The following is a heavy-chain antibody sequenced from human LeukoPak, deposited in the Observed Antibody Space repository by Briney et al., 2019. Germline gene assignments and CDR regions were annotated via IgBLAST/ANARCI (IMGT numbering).Heavy chain of an antibody. CDR1: GFTFSGSW. D-gene: IGHD1-14*01. J-gene: IGHJ3*02. V-gene: IGHV3-7*03. CDR3: AKASGLTGAFDI. CDR2: VGEDGTEK. Sequence: GGSLRLSCTASGFTFSGSWMTWVHQTPGKGLEWVANVGEDGTEKNYVDSVKGRFTISRDNAKNSLYLQMNSLRAEDTALYYCAKASGLTGAFDIWGQGTMVTVSS.